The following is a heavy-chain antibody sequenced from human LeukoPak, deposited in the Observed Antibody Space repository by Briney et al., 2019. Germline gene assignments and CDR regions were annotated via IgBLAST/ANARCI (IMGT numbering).Heavy chain of an antibody. D-gene: IGHD5/OR15-5a*01. CDR1: GYSISSGYY. CDR3: ATSLPLDXYXDL. CDR2: IYHSGST. Sequence: SETLSLTCTVSGYSISSGYYWGWIRQPPGKGLEWIGSIYHSGSTYYNPSLKSRVTISVDTSKNQFSLKLSSVAAADTAVYYCATSLPLDXYXDLXXRGXLV. V-gene: IGHV4-38-2*02. J-gene: IGHJ2*01.